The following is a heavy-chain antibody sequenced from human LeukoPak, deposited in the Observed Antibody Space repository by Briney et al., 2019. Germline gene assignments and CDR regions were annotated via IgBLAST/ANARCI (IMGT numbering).Heavy chain of an antibody. J-gene: IGHJ4*02. V-gene: IGHV3-23*01. D-gene: IGHD6-19*01. CDR3: AKVSGSGWSDFDY. Sequence: GGSLRLSCAASGFTFSSHALSWVRQAPGKGLEWVSSLSGSGYNTYYADSVKGRFTISRDNSKNTVYLQMNSLRAEDTAVYYCAKVSGSGWSDFDYWGQGTLVTVSS. CDR2: LSGSGYNT. CDR1: GFTFSSHA.